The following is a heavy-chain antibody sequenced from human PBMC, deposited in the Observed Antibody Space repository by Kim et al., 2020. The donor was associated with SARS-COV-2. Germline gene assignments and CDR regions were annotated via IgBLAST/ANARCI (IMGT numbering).Heavy chain of an antibody. J-gene: IGHJ4*02. D-gene: IGHD2-15*01. Sequence: YADSVKGRFTISRDNSKNTLYLQMNSLRAEDTAVYYCAKTSVRSGGVFDYWGQGTLVTVSS. CDR3: AKTSVRSGGVFDY. V-gene: IGHV3-23*01.